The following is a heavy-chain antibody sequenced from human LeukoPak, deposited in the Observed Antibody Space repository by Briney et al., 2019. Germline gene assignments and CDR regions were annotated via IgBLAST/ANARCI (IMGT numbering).Heavy chain of an antibody. Sequence: SETLFLTCAVYGVSFSAYYWSWIRQPPGKGLEWIGEINRSGSTNYNASLKSQVNISLVTSQNQLSLKQSSVTAAHRAVYYCAREAGGQQLVYAFDIWGQGTMVSVSS. CDR1: GVSFSAYY. D-gene: IGHD6-13*01. CDR2: INRSGST. J-gene: IGHJ3*02. CDR3: AREAGGQQLVYAFDI. V-gene: IGHV4-34*01.